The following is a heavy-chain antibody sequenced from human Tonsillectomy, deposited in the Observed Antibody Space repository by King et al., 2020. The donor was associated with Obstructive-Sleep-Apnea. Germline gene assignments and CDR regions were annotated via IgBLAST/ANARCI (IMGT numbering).Heavy chain of an antibody. Sequence: VQLVESGGGLVQPGGSLRLSCAASGFTFISYSMNWVLQAPGKGMEGVSYISSSSCTIDYADSVKGRFTISRDNAKNSLYLQMNSLRAEDTAVYYCARDKLCAYWGQGTLVTVSS. J-gene: IGHJ4*02. CDR1: GFTFISYS. CDR2: ISSSSCTI. V-gene: IGHV3-48*04. D-gene: IGHD3-16*01. CDR3: ARDKLCAY.